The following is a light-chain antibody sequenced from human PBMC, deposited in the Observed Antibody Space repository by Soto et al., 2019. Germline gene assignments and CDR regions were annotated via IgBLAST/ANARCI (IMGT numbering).Light chain of an antibody. J-gene: IGKJ5*01. CDR2: DAS. CDR1: QTISSW. Sequence: THLTQSPSTLCGSVGDRFTLTLPASQTISSWLAWYQQKPGKAPNLLIYDASNLEIGVPSRFSGSGSGTHFTFTISSLQTEDIGTYYCQQYDILPITFGRGTRLEI. CDR3: QQYDILPIT. V-gene: IGKV1-33*01.